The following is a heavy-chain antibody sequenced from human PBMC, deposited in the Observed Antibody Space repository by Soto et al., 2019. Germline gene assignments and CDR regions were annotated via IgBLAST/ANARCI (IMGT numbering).Heavy chain of an antibody. Sequence: EVQLVESGGGLVQPGGSLRLSCAASGFTFSDYWMSWVRQAPGKGLESVANIKRDGSEIYYVDPVKGRFTISRDNAKNSLYLQMNSLRAEDTAVYYFATSMGRGANGSWGQGTLVTVSP. CDR3: ATSMGRGANGS. V-gene: IGHV3-7*05. CDR1: GFTFSDYW. CDR2: IKRDGSEI. D-gene: IGHD3-10*01. J-gene: IGHJ5*02.